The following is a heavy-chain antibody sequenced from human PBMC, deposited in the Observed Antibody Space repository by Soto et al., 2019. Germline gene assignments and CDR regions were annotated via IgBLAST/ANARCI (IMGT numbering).Heavy chain of an antibody. CDR3: ARVQDRYSYDSSDY. V-gene: IGHV4-31*03. J-gene: IGHJ4*02. D-gene: IGHD3-22*01. Sequence: PSETLSLTCTVSGGAISSGGYYWSWIRQHPGKGLEWIGYIYYSGSTYYNPSLKSRVTISVDTSKNQFSLKLSSVTAADTAVYYCARVQDRYSYDSSDYWGQGTLVTVSS. CDR2: IYYSGST. CDR1: GGAISSGGYY.